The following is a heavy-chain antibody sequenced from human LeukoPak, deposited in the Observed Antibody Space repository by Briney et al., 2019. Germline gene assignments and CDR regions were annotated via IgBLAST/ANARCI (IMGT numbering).Heavy chain of an antibody. V-gene: IGHV3-21*01. CDR2: ISSSSSYI. J-gene: IGHJ4*02. Sequence: GGSLRLSCAASGFTFSSYSTNWVRQAPGKGLEWVSSISSSSSYIYYADSVKGRFTISRDNAKNSLYLQMNSLRAVDTAVYYCARDTPLGAMTTFDYWGQGTLVTVSS. CDR3: ARDTPLGAMTTFDY. CDR1: GFTFSSYS. D-gene: IGHD1-26*01.